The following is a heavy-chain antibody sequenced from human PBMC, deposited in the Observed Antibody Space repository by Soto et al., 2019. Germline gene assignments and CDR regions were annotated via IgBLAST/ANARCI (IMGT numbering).Heavy chain of an antibody. CDR3: AHRRRDGYTYYFQH. CDR2: IYWDDDK. CDR1: GFSLSTNGVG. Sequence: QITLKESGPTLVKPTQTLTLTCTFSGFSLSTNGVGVGWIRQPPGKALEWLALIYWDDDKRYSPSLKSRLTNXKXTSXNPVVLTMTTMDPVDTATYYCAHRRRDGYTYYFQHWGQGTLVTVSS. V-gene: IGHV2-5*02. J-gene: IGHJ1*01. D-gene: IGHD5-12*01.